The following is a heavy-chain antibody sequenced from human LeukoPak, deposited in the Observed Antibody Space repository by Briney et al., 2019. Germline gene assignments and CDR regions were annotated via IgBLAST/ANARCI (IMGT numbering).Heavy chain of an antibody. Sequence: PGRSLRLSCTASAFTFGDYAMNWVRQAPGKGREWVGFARGKPYGATTEYAASVKGRFTISRDDSTSIAYLQMNSLKPEDTAVYYCTRAQTEVGAKYYFDYWGQGTLVTVSS. D-gene: IGHD1-26*01. J-gene: IGHJ4*02. CDR3: TRAQTEVGAKYYFDY. CDR1: AFTFGDYA. CDR2: ARGKPYGATT. V-gene: IGHV3-49*04.